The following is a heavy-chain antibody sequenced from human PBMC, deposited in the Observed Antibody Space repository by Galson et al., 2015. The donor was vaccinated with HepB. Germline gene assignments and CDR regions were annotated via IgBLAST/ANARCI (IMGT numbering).Heavy chain of an antibody. J-gene: IGHJ4*02. D-gene: IGHD3-22*01. Sequence: QSGAEVKKPGESLKISCKGSGFSFTSYWIAWVRQMPGKGLEWMGIIYPGDSDTRYSPSFQGQVTISADKSISTAYLQWSSLKASDTAMYYCARSFVVITTMSNPYCDYWGQGTLVIVSS. CDR1: GFSFTSYW. CDR3: ARSFVVITTMSNPYCDY. CDR2: IYPGDSDT. V-gene: IGHV5-51*01.